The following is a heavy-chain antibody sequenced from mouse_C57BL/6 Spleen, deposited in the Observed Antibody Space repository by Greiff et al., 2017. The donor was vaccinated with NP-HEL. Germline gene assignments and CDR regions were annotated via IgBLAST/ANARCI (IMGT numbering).Heavy chain of an antibody. CDR3: ARVYLDYYAMDY. Sequence: EVHLVESGGGLVKPGGSLKLSCAASGFTFSSYAMSWVRQTPEKRLEWVATISDGGSYTYYPDNVKGRFTISRDNAKNNLYLQMSHLKSEDTAMYYCARVYLDYYAMDYWGQGTSVTVSS. CDR2: ISDGGSYT. J-gene: IGHJ4*01. V-gene: IGHV5-4*01. CDR1: GFTFSSYA. D-gene: IGHD5-5*01.